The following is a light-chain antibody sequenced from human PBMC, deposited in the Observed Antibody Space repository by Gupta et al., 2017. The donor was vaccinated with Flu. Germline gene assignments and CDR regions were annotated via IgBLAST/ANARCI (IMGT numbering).Light chain of an antibody. Sequence: DIQMTQSPSSLSASVGDRVTITCQASQNIYNYLNWYQQKPGEAPKLLIYDASNLETGVPSRFSGSGSGTDFTFTISSLQPEDVATYYCQQDDNLPITFGRGTKVDIK. CDR2: DAS. CDR1: QNIYNY. CDR3: QQDDNLPIT. J-gene: IGKJ4*01. V-gene: IGKV1-33*01.